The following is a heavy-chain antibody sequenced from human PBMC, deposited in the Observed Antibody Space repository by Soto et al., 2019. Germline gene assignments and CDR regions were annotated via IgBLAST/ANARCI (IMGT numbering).Heavy chain of an antibody. Sequence: PGGSLRLSCAASGFTFSSYAMSWVRQAPGKGLEWVSAISGSGGSTYYADSVKGRFTISRDNSKNTLYLQMNSLRAEDTAVYYCAKDQYYYDSSGYYLTLATWDYWGQGTLVTVSS. CDR2: ISGSGGST. J-gene: IGHJ4*02. V-gene: IGHV3-23*01. CDR3: AKDQYYYDSSGYYLTLATWDY. CDR1: GFTFSSYA. D-gene: IGHD3-22*01.